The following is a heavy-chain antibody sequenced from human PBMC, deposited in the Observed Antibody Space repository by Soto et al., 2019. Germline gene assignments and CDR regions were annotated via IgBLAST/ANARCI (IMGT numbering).Heavy chain of an antibody. D-gene: IGHD6-19*01. V-gene: IGHV4-61*01. CDR1: GGSVSSGSYY. CDR3: ARSVQYSSGWYAVYWFDP. Sequence: QVQLQESGPGLVKPSETLSLTCTVSGGSVSSGSYYWSWIRQPPGKGLEWIGYIYYSGSTNYNPSLKSRVTISVDTSKTQFSLTLSSVTAADTAVYYCARSVQYSSGWYAVYWFDPWGQGTLVTVSS. J-gene: IGHJ5*02. CDR2: IYYSGST.